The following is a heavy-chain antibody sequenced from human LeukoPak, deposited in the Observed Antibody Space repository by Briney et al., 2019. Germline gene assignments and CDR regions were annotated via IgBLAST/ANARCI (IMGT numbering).Heavy chain of an antibody. J-gene: IGHJ6*02. D-gene: IGHD3-10*01. Sequence: QPGGSLRLSCAASGFTFSAYGMHWVRQAPGKGLEWVAVISYHGSNQYYADSVKGRFTISRDNSKNTLYQQMNSLRAEDTAVYYCAKRGPRSGSLPNSYGMDVWGQGTTVTVSS. CDR2: ISYHGSNQ. CDR3: AKRGPRSGSLPNSYGMDV. CDR1: GFTFSAYG. V-gene: IGHV3-30*18.